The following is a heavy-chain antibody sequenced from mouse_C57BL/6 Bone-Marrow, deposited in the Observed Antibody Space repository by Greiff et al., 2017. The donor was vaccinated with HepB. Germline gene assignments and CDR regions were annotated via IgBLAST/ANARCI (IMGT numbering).Heavy chain of an antibody. D-gene: IGHD2-2*01. CDR1: GFSLTSYG. CDR3: ARRSTMVSYYAMDY. V-gene: IGHV2-2*01. J-gene: IGHJ4*01. CDR2: IWSGGST. Sequence: VQGVESGPGLVQPSQSLSITCTVSGFSLTSYGVHWVRQSPGKGLEWLGVIWSGGSTDYNAAFISRLSISKDNSKSQVFFKMNSLQADDTAIYYCARRSTMVSYYAMDYWGQGTSVTVSS.